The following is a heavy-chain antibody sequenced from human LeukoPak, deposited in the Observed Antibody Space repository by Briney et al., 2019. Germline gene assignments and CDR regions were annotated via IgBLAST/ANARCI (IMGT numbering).Heavy chain of an antibody. J-gene: IGHJ3*02. CDR3: ARARYSSGWSKGLDAFDI. Sequence: ASVKVSCKASGYTFTSYGISWGRQAPGQGLEWMGWISAYNGNTNYAQKLQGRVTMTTDTSTSTAYMELRSLRSDDTAVYYCARARYSSGWSKGLDAFDIWGQGTMVAVSS. CDR2: ISAYNGNT. D-gene: IGHD6-19*01. V-gene: IGHV1-18*01. CDR1: GYTFTSYG.